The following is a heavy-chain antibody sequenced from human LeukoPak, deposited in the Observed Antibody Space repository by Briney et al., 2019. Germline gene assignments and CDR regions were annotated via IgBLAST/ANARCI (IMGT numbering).Heavy chain of an antibody. CDR2: IKPDGSTT. Sequence: GGSLRLSCAVSRFTISTYWMNWVRQAPGKGLQWVANIKPDGSTTHYVDSVKGRFTISRDNAENSLYLQMNSLRAEDTAVYCARVYYASGSFDSWGQGTLVTVSS. J-gene: IGHJ4*02. D-gene: IGHD3-10*01. CDR1: RFTISTYW. CDR3: RVYYASGSFDS. V-gene: IGHV3-7*01.